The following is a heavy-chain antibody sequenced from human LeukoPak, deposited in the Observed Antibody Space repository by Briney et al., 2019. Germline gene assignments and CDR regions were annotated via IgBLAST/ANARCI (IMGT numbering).Heavy chain of an antibody. V-gene: IGHV4-61*01. Sequence: SETLSLTCTVSGYSISSGYYWGWIRQPPGKGLEWIGYIYYSGSTNYNPSLKSRVTISVDTSKNQFSLKLSSVTAADTAVYYCARVPSSVSRYGPRFDYWGQGTLVTVSS. D-gene: IGHD5-18*01. CDR2: IYYSGST. CDR3: ARVPSSVSRYGPRFDY. CDR1: GYSISSGYY. J-gene: IGHJ4*02.